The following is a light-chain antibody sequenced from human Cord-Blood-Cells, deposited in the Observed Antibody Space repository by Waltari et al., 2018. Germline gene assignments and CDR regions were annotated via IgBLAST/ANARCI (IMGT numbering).Light chain of an antibody. CDR2: RNN. J-gene: IGLJ2*01. CDR3: AAWDDSLSGVV. CDR1: SSNIGSNY. Sequence: QSVLTQPPSASGTPGQRVTISCSGSSSNIGSNYVYWYQQLPGTAPKLLIYRNNQRPSGVPGRCSGSKSGTSASLAISGLRSEDEADYYCAAWDDSLSGVVFGGGTKLTVL. V-gene: IGLV1-47*01.